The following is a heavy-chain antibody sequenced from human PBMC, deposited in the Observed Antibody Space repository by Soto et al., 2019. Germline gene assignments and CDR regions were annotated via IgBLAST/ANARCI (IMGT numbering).Heavy chain of an antibody. D-gene: IGHD3-22*01. V-gene: IGHV4-39*01. CDR1: GGSISSGSYY. CDR3: VRQDYYVSST. J-gene: IGHJ4*02. Sequence: PSETLSLTCTVSGGSISSGSYYWGWIRQPPGKGLEWIGSRSYSGSTYYNPSLKSRVTISVDTSKNQFSLKVTSVTAADTAVYYCVRQDYYVSSTWGQGTLVTVSS. CDR2: RSYSGST.